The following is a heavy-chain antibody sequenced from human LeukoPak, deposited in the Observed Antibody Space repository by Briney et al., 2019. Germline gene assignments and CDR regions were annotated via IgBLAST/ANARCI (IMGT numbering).Heavy chain of an antibody. V-gene: IGHV4-59*08. CDR2: IYYSGST. J-gene: IGHJ1*01. CDR1: GGSISSYY. D-gene: IGHD6-13*01. CDR3: ARHGGYSSPYLH. Sequence: SETLSLTCTVSGGSISSYYWSWIRQPPGKGLEWIGYIYYSGSTNYNPSLKSRVTISVDTSKNQFSLKLSSVAAADTAVYYCARHGGYSSPYLHWGQGTLVTVSS.